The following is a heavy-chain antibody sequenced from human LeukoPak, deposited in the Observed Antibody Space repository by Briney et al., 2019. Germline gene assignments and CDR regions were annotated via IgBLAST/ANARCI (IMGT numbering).Heavy chain of an antibody. J-gene: IGHJ6*02. CDR2: INHSGST. D-gene: IGHD3-3*01. CDR1: GGSFSGYY. CDR3: ARGVATIFGNYYYGMDV. V-gene: IGHV4-34*01. Sequence: SETLSLTCAVYGGSFSGYYWSWICQPPGKGLEWIGEINHSGSTNYNPSLKSRVTISVDTSKNQFSLKLSSVTAADTAVYYCARGVATIFGNYYYGMDVWGQGTTVTASS.